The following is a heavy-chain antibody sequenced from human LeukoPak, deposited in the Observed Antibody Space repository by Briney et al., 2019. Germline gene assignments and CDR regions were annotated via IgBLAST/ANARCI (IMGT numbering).Heavy chain of an antibody. J-gene: IGHJ3*02. Sequence: SETLSLTCAVYGGSFSGYYWSWIRQPPGKGLEWIGEINHSGSTNYNPSLKSRVTISVDTSKNQFSLKLSSVTAADTAVYYCARSRALVGASDAFDIWGQGTMVTVSS. CDR2: INHSGST. D-gene: IGHD1-26*01. CDR3: ARSRALVGASDAFDI. CDR1: GGSFSGYY. V-gene: IGHV4-34*01.